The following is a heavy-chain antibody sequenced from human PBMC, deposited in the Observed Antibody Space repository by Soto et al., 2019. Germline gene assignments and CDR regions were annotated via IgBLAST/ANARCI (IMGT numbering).Heavy chain of an antibody. D-gene: IGHD3-16*01. V-gene: IGHV3-72*01. J-gene: IGHJ1*01. CDR1: GLTFSDHY. CDR2: SRNKANSYTT. Sequence: EVQLVESGGGLVQPGGSLRLSCAASGLTFSDHYSDWVRQAPGKGLEWVGRSRNKANSYTTEYAASVKGRFTLSRDDSTNSVYLQMNSLKTGDTAVYYCALGGGFQHWGQGTLVPVSS. CDR3: ALGGGFQH.